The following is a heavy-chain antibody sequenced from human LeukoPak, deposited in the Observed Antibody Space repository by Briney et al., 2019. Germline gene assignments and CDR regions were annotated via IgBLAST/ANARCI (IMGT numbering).Heavy chain of an antibody. CDR3: ASGTTGGYYYYYMDV. J-gene: IGHJ6*03. Sequence: SETLSLTCTVSGGSISSSSYYWGWIRQPPGKGLEWIGSIYYSGSTYYDPSLKSRVTISVDTSKNQFSLKLSSVTAADTAVYYCASGTTGGYYYYYMDVWAKGPRSPSP. CDR2: IYYSGST. D-gene: IGHD1-1*01. CDR1: GGSISSSSYY. V-gene: IGHV4-39*07.